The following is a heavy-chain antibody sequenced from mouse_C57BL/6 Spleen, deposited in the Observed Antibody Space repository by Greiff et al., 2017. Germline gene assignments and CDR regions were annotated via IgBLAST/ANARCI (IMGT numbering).Heavy chain of an antibody. CDR1: GYTFTTYP. CDR3: ARMNDGYPAWFAY. D-gene: IGHD2-3*01. V-gene: IGHV1-47*01. Sequence: QVQLKEPGAELVKPGASVKMSCKASGYTFTTYPIEWMKQNHGKSLEWIGNFNPYNNDTKSNKKFKGKATLTVEKSSSTVYLELSRLPSDDSSVYYCARMNDGYPAWFAYWGQGTLVTVSA. CDR2: FNPYNNDT. J-gene: IGHJ3*01.